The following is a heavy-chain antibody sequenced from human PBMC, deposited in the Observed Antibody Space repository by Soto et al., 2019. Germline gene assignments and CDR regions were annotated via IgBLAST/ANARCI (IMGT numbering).Heavy chain of an antibody. Sequence: QVQLVQSAAEVKKPGASVKVSCKASGYTLTNYAISWVRQAPGQGPEWMGWINTYNGNSNYAQKFQGRVTMTTDTSRNTAYMELRSLTSDDTAVYYCARDCTGCSCFCIYWGQGTLVTVSS. V-gene: IGHV1-18*01. CDR2: INTYNGNS. CDR3: ARDCTGCSCFCIY. CDR1: GYTLTNYA. J-gene: IGHJ4*02. D-gene: IGHD2-15*01.